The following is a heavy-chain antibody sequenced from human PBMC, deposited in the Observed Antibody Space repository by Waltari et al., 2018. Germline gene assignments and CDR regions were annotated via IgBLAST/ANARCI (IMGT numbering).Heavy chain of an antibody. CDR3: ARDRGRWLYLDT. D-gene: IGHD2-15*01. V-gene: IGHV4-4*02. CDR1: VDSASNPYS. J-gene: IGHJ4*02. Sequence: QLQLQESGPGLVQPSGNLSLTCAVSVDSASNPYSWTWVRQPPGKGLEWVGPVHGSSGRTNYNPSVTSRVTVSLDTYNNQFSLKLTEATAAHTAVYYCARDRGRWLYLDTWGPGTLVTVSP. CDR2: VHGSSGRT.